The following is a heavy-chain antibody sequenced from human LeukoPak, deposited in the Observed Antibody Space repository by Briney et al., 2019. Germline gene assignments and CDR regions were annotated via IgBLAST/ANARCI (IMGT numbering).Heavy chain of an antibody. D-gene: IGHD7-27*01. CDR1: GFTFSSYA. Sequence: PGGSLRLSCAASGFTFSSYAMSWVRQAPGKGLEWVSTISGSGGSTYYADSVKGRFTISRDNSKNTLYLQMNSLRAEDTAVYYCAKHVSWGSAAFCWRERTLVAVSS. V-gene: IGHV3-23*01. CDR3: AKHVSWGSAAFC. J-gene: IGHJ4*02. CDR2: ISGSGGST.